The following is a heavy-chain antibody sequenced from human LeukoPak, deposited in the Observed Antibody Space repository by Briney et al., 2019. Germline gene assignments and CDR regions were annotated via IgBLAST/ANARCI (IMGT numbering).Heavy chain of an antibody. V-gene: IGHV6-1*01. J-gene: IGHJ3*02. D-gene: IGHD1-1*01. CDR3: ARNGIGTTYDAFGI. CDR2: TYFRSKWYN. Sequence: SQTLSLTCAISGDSVSSNSAAWNWIRQSPSRGLEWLGRTYFRSKWYNDYAVSVKSRIIINADASKNHFSLQLNSVTPEDTAVYFCARNGIGTTYDAFGIWGQGTMVTVSS. CDR1: GDSVSSNSAA.